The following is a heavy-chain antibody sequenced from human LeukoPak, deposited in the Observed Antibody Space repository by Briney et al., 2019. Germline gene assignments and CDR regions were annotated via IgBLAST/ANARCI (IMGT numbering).Heavy chain of an antibody. CDR1: GYTFNSYD. CDR3: ARGAQGQYSGYVFGF. Sequence: ASVKVSCKASGYTFNSYDINWMRQATAQGLEWMGWMNPYSGNTGYVQKFQDRATVTRDTSINTVYMELNRLRSEDTAVYFCARGAQGQYSGYVFGFWGEGTLVTVSS. D-gene: IGHD5-12*01. J-gene: IGHJ4*02. CDR2: MNPYSGNT. V-gene: IGHV1-8*01.